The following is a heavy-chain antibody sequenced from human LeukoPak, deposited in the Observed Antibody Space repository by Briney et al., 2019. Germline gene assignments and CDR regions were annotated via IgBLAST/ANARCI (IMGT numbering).Heavy chain of an antibody. CDR2: IIPIFGTA. D-gene: IGHD1-7*01. V-gene: IGHV1-69*05. CDR3: ARVELEIHGFDI. J-gene: IGHJ3*02. CDR1: GGTFSSYA. Sequence: GASVKVSCKASGGTFSSYAISWVRQAPGQGLEWMGGIIPIFGTANYAQKFQGRVTITTDESTSTAYMELSSLRSEDTAVYYCARVELEIHGFDIWGQGTMVTVSS.